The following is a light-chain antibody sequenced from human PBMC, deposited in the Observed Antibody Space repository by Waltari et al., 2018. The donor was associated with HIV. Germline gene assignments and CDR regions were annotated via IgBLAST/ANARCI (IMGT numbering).Light chain of an antibody. CDR1: QSVRNR. Sequence: VMTQSPATLSVSPGQRATLSCGASQSVRNRLAWYQQRPGQSPRLLIYDASTRATGVPDMFSASGSGTEFTLTITSLQSEDFALYYCQAFGGTFGPGIRV. CDR3: QAFGGT. V-gene: IGKV3-15*01. J-gene: IGKJ3*01. CDR2: DAS.